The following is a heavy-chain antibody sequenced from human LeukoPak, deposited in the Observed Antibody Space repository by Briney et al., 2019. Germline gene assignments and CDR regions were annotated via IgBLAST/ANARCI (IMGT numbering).Heavy chain of an antibody. CDR3: ARLIRGVKRAFDI. CDR1: GGSFSGYY. D-gene: IGHD3-10*01. V-gene: IGHV4-34*01. J-gene: IGHJ3*02. CDR2: INHSGST. Sequence: PSETLSLTCAVYGGSFSGYYWSWIRQPPGKGLEWIGEINHSGSTNYNPSLKSRVTISVDRSKNQFSLKLSSVTAADTAVYYCARLIRGVKRAFDIWGQGTMVTVSS.